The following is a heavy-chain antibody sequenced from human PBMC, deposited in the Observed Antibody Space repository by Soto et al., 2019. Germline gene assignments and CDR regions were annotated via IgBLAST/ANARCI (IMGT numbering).Heavy chain of an antibody. CDR1: GFTFSSYA. Sequence: EVQLLESGGGLVQPGGSLRLSCAASGFTFSSYAMSWVRQAPGKGLEWVSAISGSGGSTYYADSVKGRFTISRDNSKNTQYLQMNSLRADDTAVYYCAKVNPAIFGVVIMWFDYWGQGTLVTVSS. V-gene: IGHV3-23*01. J-gene: IGHJ4*02. CDR2: ISGSGGST. D-gene: IGHD3-3*01. CDR3: AKVNPAIFGVVIMWFDY.